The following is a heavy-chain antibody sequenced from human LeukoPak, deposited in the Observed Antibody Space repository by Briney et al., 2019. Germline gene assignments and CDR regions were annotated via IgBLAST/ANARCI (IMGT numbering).Heavy chain of an antibody. CDR2: IYYSGST. CDR1: GGSISNYY. V-gene: IGHV4-59*01. CDR3: ARDVYCSSTSCYPHWYFDL. Sequence: SETLSLTCTVSGGSISNYYWSWIRQPPGKGLEWIGYIYYSGSTDYNPSLKSRVTISVDTSKNQFSLKLSSVTAADTAVYYCARDVYCSSTSCYPHWYFDLWGRGTLVTVSS. D-gene: IGHD2-2*01. J-gene: IGHJ2*01.